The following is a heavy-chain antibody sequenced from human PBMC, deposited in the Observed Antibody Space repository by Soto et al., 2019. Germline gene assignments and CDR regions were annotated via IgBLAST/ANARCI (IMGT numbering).Heavy chain of an antibody. J-gene: IGHJ4*02. V-gene: IGHV3-23*01. D-gene: IGHD6-19*01. CDR3: AIPSGLTVTGPDY. Sequence: GGSLRLSCAASGFIFRNYAMSWVRQAPGKGLEWVSAIGGNGADTYYADSVRGRFTISRDNSKNTLYLQMNSLRAEDTAVYFCAIPSGLTVTGPDYWGQGTLVTVSS. CDR1: GFIFRNYA. CDR2: IGGNGADT.